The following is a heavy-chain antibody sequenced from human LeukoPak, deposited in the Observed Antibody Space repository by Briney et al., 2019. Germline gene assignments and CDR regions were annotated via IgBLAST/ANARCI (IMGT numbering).Heavy chain of an antibody. CDR3: ARHASPDIAIVPAATFDY. CDR2: IYHSGRT. D-gene: IGHD2-2*01. CDR1: GGSISSYY. Sequence: SETLSLTCTVSGGSISSYYWSWIRQPPGKGLDWIGSIYHSGRTYYNPSLKSRVTTSEDTSKNQFSLKLTSVTAADTAVYYCARHASPDIAIVPAATFDYWGQGTLVTVSS. V-gene: IGHV4-59*08. J-gene: IGHJ4*02.